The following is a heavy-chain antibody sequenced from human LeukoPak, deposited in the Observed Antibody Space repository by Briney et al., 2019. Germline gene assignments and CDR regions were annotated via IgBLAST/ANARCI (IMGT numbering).Heavy chain of an antibody. D-gene: IGHD3-3*01. CDR3: GKATIFGVVIGYYFDY. V-gene: IGHV3-23*01. Sequence: GGSLRLSCAASGFTFSSYAMSWVRQAPGKGLEWVSTISGSGGSTYYADSVKGRFTISRDNSKNTLYLQMNSLRAEDTAVYYCGKATIFGVVIGYYFDYWGQGTLVTVSS. CDR1: GFTFSSYA. CDR2: ISGSGGST. J-gene: IGHJ4*02.